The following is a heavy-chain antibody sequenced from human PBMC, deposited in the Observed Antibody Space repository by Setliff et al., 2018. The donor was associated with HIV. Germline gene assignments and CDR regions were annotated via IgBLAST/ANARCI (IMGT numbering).Heavy chain of an antibody. J-gene: IGHJ3*02. Sequence: PGGSLRLSCAASGFTFSSYAMTWVRQAPGKGLEWAASITGSGISTYHADFVKGRFTISRDKSKNTLYLQMNSLRAEDTAVYYCAQDRNFPRDVFDIWGQGTMVTVSS. V-gene: IGHV3-23*01. CDR3: AQDRNFPRDVFDI. CDR2: ITGSGIST. CDR1: GFTFSSYA.